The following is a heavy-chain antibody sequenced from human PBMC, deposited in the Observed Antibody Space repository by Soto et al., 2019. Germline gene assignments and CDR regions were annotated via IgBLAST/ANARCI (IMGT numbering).Heavy chain of an antibody. J-gene: IGHJ4*02. CDR3: ARITGRHLDY. CDR2: IDYSGTA. CDR1: SGSISVTNVF. V-gene: IGHV4-39*01. Sequence: SETLSLTGTVSSGSISVTNVFWGWVRQPPGKGLEWIGNIDYSGTAYFSPSLATRVTFHVDTSKNQFSLTLYSVNAADTAVYYSARITGRHLDYWGEGILVTVYS.